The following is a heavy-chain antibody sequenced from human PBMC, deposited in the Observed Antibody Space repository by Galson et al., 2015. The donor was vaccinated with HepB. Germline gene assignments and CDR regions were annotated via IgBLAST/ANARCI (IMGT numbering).Heavy chain of an antibody. CDR3: ARGTEYYYNSGLTYYFDY. J-gene: IGHJ4*02. D-gene: IGHD2/OR15-2a*01. Sequence: SLRLSCAASGLTFSNNVMHWLRQAPGKGLEWLSIIWYDGSTKYYAGSVEGRFTISRDNSKNTLFLQMNSLTAEDTAVYYCARGTEYYYNSGLTYYFDYWGQGTLVTVSS. CDR2: IWYDGSTK. CDR1: GLTFSNNV. V-gene: IGHV3-33*01.